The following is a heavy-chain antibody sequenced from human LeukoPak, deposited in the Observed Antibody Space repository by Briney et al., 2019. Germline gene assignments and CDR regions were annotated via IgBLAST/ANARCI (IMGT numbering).Heavy chain of an antibody. CDR3: GTGLLAN. CDR1: GFTFSSYG. V-gene: IGHV3-15*01. Sequence: GGSLRLSCAASGFTFSSYGMNWVRQAPGKGLEWVGLIKSKTGGGTTDYAAPVKGRFTISRDDSKNTLYLQMNSLKTEDTAMYYCGTGLLANWGLGTLVTVSS. J-gene: IGHJ4*02. CDR2: IKSKTGGGTT. D-gene: IGHD2/OR15-2a*01.